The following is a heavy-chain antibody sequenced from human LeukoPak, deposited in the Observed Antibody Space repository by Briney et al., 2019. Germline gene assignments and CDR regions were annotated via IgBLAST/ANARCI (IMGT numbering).Heavy chain of an antibody. CDR2: ISSSSSYI. CDR3: AKDSVRKTIVGPTTRGVNDY. V-gene: IGHV3-21*01. CDR1: GFTFSSYS. Sequence: GGSLRLSCAASGFTFSSYSMNWVRQAPGKGLEWVSSISSSSSYIYYADSVKGRFTISRDNSKNTLYLQMNSLRPEDTAVYYCAKDSVRKTIVGPTTRGVNDYWGQGTLVTVSS. J-gene: IGHJ4*02. D-gene: IGHD1-26*01.